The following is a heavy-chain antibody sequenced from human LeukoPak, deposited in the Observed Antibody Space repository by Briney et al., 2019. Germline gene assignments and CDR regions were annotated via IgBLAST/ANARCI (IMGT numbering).Heavy chain of an antibody. Sequence: GGSLRLSCAASEFTFSSFAMTWVRQAPGKGLEWVSSINGGGDSTYYADPVKGRFTISRDNSKNTLYLQMNSLRAEDTAVYYCAKPNGYYSNYPFDYWGQGTLVTVSS. CDR2: INGGGDST. CDR1: EFTFSSFA. CDR3: AKPNGYYSNYPFDY. J-gene: IGHJ4*02. V-gene: IGHV3-23*01. D-gene: IGHD4-11*01.